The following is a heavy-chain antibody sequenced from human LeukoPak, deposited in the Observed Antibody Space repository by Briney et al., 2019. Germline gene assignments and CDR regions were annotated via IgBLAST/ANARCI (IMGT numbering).Heavy chain of an antibody. Sequence: GGSLRLSCVASGFTFSDYWMSWVRQAPGKGLEWVSSISSSSSYMYYADSVKGRFTISRDNAKNSLYMQVNSLRAEDTAVYYCARGGYSSSWYHDSWGQGTLVTVSS. CDR1: GFTFSDYW. V-gene: IGHV3-21*01. CDR3: ARGGYSSSWYHDS. CDR2: ISSSSSYM. D-gene: IGHD6-13*01. J-gene: IGHJ4*02.